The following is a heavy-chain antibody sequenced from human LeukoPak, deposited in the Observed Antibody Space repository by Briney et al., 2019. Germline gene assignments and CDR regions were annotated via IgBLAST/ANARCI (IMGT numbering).Heavy chain of an antibody. V-gene: IGHV1-3*01. Sequence: ASVKVSCKASGGTFSSYAISWVRQAPGQSLEWMGWINAGNGNTKYSQKFQGRVTITRDTSASTAYMELSSLRSEDTAVYYCARDPNPSSGWYGGDAFDIWGQGTMVTVSS. J-gene: IGHJ3*02. CDR3: ARDPNPSSGWYGGDAFDI. D-gene: IGHD6-19*01. CDR1: GGTFSSYA. CDR2: INAGNGNT.